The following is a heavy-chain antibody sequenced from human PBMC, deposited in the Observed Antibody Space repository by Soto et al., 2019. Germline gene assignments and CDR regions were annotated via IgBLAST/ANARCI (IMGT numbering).Heavy chain of an antibody. J-gene: IGHJ6*02. Sequence: HSETLSLTCTVSGGSISSGGYYWSWIRQHPGKGLEWIGYIYYSGSTYYNPSLKSRVTISVDTSKNQFSLKLSSVTAADTAVYYCARAATYDFWSGYYNYGMDVWGQGTTVTVSS. D-gene: IGHD3-3*01. CDR3: ARAATYDFWSGYYNYGMDV. CDR2: IYYSGST. CDR1: GGSISSGGYY. V-gene: IGHV4-31*03.